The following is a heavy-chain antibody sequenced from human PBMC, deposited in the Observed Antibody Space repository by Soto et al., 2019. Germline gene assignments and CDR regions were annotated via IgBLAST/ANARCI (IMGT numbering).Heavy chain of an antibody. CDR1: GGTFSSYA. D-gene: IGHD1-26*01. CDR2: IIPIFGTA. Sequence: QVQLVQSGAEVKKPGSSVKVSCKASGGTFSSYAISWVRQAPGQGLEWMGGIIPIFGTANYAQKFKGRVTIPADAARSTADMELGSVRSEDTAVYYCARSVERSRWWFAPLGQGTLVTVSS. CDR3: ARSVERSRWWFAP. V-gene: IGHV1-69*12. J-gene: IGHJ5*02.